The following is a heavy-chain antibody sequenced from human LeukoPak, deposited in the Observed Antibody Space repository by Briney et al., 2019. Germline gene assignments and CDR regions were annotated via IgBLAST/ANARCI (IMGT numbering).Heavy chain of an antibody. V-gene: IGHV3-48*02. CDR3: ARVGVGDWGSVWDH. D-gene: IGHD3-16*01. J-gene: IGHJ4*02. CDR2: ISSGGGVT. Sequence: GGSLRLSCGASDFSFRTYSMIWARQTPGRGLEGISYISSGGGVTHYAESVKGRFSISRDNAKNSLFLQMNRLKDEDTAVYYCARVGVGDWGSVWDHWGQGVRVTVSS. CDR1: DFSFRTYS.